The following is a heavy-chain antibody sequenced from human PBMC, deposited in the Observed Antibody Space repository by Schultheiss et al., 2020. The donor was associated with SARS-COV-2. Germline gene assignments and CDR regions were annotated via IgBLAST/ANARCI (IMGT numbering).Heavy chain of an antibody. D-gene: IGHD3-3*01. CDR1: GGSVSSGSYY. CDR2: IYYSGST. J-gene: IGHJ6*02. Sequence: SETLSLTCTVSGGSVSSGSYYWSWIRQPPGKGLEWIGYIYYSGSTNYNPSLKSRVTISVDTSKNQFSLKLSSVTAADTAVYYCARGLPIYYDFWSATRGGYGMDVWGQGTTVTVSS. CDR3: ARGLPIYYDFWSATRGGYGMDV. V-gene: IGHV4-61*01.